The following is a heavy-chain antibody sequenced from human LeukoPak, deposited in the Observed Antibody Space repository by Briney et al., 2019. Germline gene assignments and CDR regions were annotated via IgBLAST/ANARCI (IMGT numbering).Heavy chain of an antibody. CDR1: GGSISRYY. V-gene: IGHV4-59*12. CDR3: GITNYNPSLKSRVTISVDTSKNQFSLKLSSVTAADTAVYYCASAGVYYGSGSYYLSFDY. CDR2: IYYSGST. Sequence: WETLSLTCTVSGGSISRYYWSWIRQPPGKGLEWIGYIYYSGSTKHNPSLKSRVPISVDTSKQQFSLKHSSAPAAGTAVYYRGITNYNPSLKSRVTISVDTSKNQFSLKLSSVTAADTAVYYCASAGVYYGSGSYYLSFDYWGQGALVTVSS. J-gene: IGHJ4*02. D-gene: IGHD3-10*01.